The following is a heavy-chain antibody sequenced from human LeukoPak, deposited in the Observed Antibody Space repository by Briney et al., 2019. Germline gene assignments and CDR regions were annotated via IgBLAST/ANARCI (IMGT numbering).Heavy chain of an antibody. D-gene: IGHD2-15*01. V-gene: IGHV1-18*01. J-gene: IGHJ4*02. CDR3: ARTPQHDSPDY. Sequence: ASVKVSCKASGYSFTTYGLSWVRQAPGQGLEWMGWISAYNGNTIYAQKLQGRVTMTTDTSTKTAYMELRSLGSDDTAVYYCARTPQHDSPDYWGQGTLVTVSS. CDR2: ISAYNGNT. CDR1: GYSFTTYG.